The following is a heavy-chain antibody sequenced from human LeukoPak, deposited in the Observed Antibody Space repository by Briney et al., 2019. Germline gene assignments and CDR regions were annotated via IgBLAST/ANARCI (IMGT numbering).Heavy chain of an antibody. CDR2: ISAGGDGT. D-gene: IGHD1-1*01. CDR3: AESLLTTATGTGRAFDI. V-gene: IGHV3-23*01. Sequence: GGSLRLSCAASGFSFSRYPMGWVRQAPGKGLEWVSGISAGGDGTYHADPVKGRFTISRDNSKNTLYLQMNSLRAEDTAEYYCAESLLTTATGTGRAFDIWGQGTMVTVSS. CDR1: GFSFSRYP. J-gene: IGHJ3*02.